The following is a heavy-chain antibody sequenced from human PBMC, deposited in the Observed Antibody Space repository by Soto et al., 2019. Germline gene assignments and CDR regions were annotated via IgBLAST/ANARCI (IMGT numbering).Heavy chain of an antibody. CDR3: ASPSGWYSSSPEDYYYYGMDV. V-gene: IGHV5-51*01. D-gene: IGHD6-6*01. Sequence: GESLKISCKGSGYSFTSYWIGWVRQMPGKGLEWMGIIYPGDSDTRYSPSFQGQVTISADTSISTAYLQWSSLKASDTAMYSCASPSGWYSSSPEDYYYYGMDVWGQGTTVTVSS. J-gene: IGHJ6*02. CDR2: IYPGDSDT. CDR1: GYSFTSYW.